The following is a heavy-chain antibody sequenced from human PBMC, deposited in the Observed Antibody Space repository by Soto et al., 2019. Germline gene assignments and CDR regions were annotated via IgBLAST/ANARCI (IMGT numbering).Heavy chain of an antibody. CDR1: GFTFSNYT. D-gene: IGHD2-15*01. V-gene: IGHV3-30-3*01. Sequence: QVQLVESGGGVVQPGRSLRLSCTASGFTFSNYTIHWVRQAPGRGLEWVAVMSYDESDEYYANSVKGRFTVSRDKSKNTLYLQMDSLRGEDTAVYYCARQDTALDYWGQGTLVTVSP. CDR2: MSYDESDE. J-gene: IGHJ4*02. CDR3: ARQDTALDY.